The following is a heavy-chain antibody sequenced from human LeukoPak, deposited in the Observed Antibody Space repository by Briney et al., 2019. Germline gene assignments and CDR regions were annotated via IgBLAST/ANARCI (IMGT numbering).Heavy chain of an antibody. J-gene: IGHJ3*01. Sequence: SETLSLTCSISGGSITTHYWTWIRQPPGKGLEWIGYVLYSGITNYNPSLWGRITIPVDTSQNQFSLSLRSVTAADTAVYYCARDLITVTKGFDLWGQGTMVTVSS. CDR1: GGSITTHY. CDR3: ARDLITVTKGFDL. CDR2: VLYSGIT. V-gene: IGHV4-59*11. D-gene: IGHD4-17*01.